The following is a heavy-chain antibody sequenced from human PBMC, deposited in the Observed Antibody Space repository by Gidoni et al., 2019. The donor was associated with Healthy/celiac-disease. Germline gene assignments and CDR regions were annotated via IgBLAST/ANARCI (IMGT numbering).Heavy chain of an antibody. CDR1: GGTFSSYA. CDR2: IIPIFGTA. J-gene: IGHJ6*02. CDR3: ARELYSGSSMDV. V-gene: IGHV1-69*06. D-gene: IGHD1-26*01. Sequence: QVQLVQSGAAVKKPGSSVTVSCKSSGGTFSSYAISWVRQAPGQGLEWMGGIIPIFGTANYAQKFQGRVTITADKSTSTAYMELSSLRSEDTAVYYCARELYSGSSMDVWGQGTTVTVSS.